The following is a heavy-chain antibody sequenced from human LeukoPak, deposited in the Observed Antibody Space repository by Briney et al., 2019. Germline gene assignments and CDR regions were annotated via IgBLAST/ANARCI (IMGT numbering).Heavy chain of an antibody. Sequence: PSETLSLTCTVSGGSISSYYWSWIRQPAGKGLEWIGRIYSTGSTNYNPSLKSRVNMSVDTSKNQFCLKLSSVTAADTAVYYCERQVAVACNAGFDFWGQGNLVPVSS. CDR2: IYSTGST. D-gene: IGHD6-19*01. J-gene: IGHJ5*01. V-gene: IGHV4-4*07. CDR1: GGSISSYY. CDR3: ERQVAVACNAGFDF.